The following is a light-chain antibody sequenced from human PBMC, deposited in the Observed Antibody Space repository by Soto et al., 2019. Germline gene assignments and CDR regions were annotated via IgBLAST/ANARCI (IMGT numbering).Light chain of an antibody. CDR2: KAS. Sequence: DIQMTQSPSTLSGSVGDRVTITCRASQTISSWLAWYQQKPGKAPKLLIYKASTLKSGVPSRFSGSGSGTEFTLTISSVEPEDFAVYYCQQRVDWLTFGGGTKLEIK. J-gene: IGKJ4*01. CDR3: QQRVDWLT. V-gene: IGKV1-5*03. CDR1: QTISSW.